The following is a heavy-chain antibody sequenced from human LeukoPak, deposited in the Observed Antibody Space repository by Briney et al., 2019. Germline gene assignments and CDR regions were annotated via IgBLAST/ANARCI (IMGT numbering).Heavy chain of an antibody. D-gene: IGHD6-19*01. CDR3: ARALSSGWQRGFCY. J-gene: IGHJ4*02. CDR2: ISAYNGNT. Sequence: GASVKVSCKASGYTFTGYYLHWVRQAPGQGLEWMGWISAYNGNTNYAQKLQGRVTMTTDTSTSTAYMELRSLRSDDTAVYYCARALSSGWQRGFCYWGQGTLVTVSS. CDR1: GYTFTGYY. V-gene: IGHV1-18*04.